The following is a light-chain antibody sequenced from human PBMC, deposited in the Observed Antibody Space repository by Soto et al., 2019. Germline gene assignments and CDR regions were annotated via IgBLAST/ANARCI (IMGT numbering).Light chain of an antibody. Sequence: EIVMTQSPATLSVSPGERATLSCRASQSVGSNLAWYQQKPGQTPRLLIYRASNRATGLPARFSGSGSGTEFTLTISSLQSEDFAGYYCQQYDDWPVFGGGTKVEIK. CDR3: QQYDDWPV. J-gene: IGKJ4*01. CDR1: QSVGSN. V-gene: IGKV3-15*01. CDR2: RAS.